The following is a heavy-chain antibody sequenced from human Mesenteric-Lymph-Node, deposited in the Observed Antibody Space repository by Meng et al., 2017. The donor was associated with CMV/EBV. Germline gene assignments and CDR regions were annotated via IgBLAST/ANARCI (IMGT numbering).Heavy chain of an antibody. V-gene: IGHV4-34*01. CDR2: INHSGST. CDR3: ARSSGSYPVDY. J-gene: IGHJ4*02. CDR1: GGSFSGYY. D-gene: IGHD1-26*01. Sequence: SETLSLTCAVSGGSFSGYYWSWIRQPPGKGLEWIGEINHSGSTNYNPSLKSRVTIPVDTSKNQFSLKLSSVTAADTAVYYCARSSGSYPVDYWGQGTLVTVSS.